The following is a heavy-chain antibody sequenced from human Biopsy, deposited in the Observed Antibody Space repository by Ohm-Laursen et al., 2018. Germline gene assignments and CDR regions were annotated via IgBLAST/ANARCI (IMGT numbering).Heavy chain of an antibody. CDR3: ARDRGYYSDRTVPGYFDL. V-gene: IGHV4-59*01. Sequence: GTLSLTCAVSGDSISSNYWSWIRQPPGKGLEWIGYVFYTGSTDYNPSLQSRVTISVDTSKNHFSLRLRSVTPADTAIYYCARDRGYYSDRTVPGYFDLWGQGRLVTVSS. D-gene: IGHD3-22*01. CDR1: GDSISSNY. J-gene: IGHJ5*02. CDR2: VFYTGST.